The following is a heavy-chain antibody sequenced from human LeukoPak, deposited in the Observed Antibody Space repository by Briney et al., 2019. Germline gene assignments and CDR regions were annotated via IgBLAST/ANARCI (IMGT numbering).Heavy chain of an antibody. Sequence: GGSLRLSCAASGFTFSFFGINWVRQALGKGLEWISYISAGGTTIQYADSVMGRFTISRDDAKNSLYLHMNSLRDEDTAMYYCARERGYIDYWGQGSLVTVSS. D-gene: IGHD3-10*01. J-gene: IGHJ4*02. CDR1: GFTFSFFG. V-gene: IGHV3-48*02. CDR3: ARERGYIDY. CDR2: ISAGGTTI.